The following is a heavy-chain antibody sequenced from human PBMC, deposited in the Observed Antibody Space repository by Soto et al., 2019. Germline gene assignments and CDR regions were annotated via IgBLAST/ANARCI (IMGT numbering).Heavy chain of an antibody. V-gene: IGHV4-59*12. D-gene: IGHD2-2*02. Sequence: SETLSLTCTVSGGSISGYYWSWLRQPPGKGLEWIGYIYNIGSTNYNPSLRSRVTMSIDKSQKQFSLKLKYVTAADTAVYYCATLPHRIEVPVLPIPTWGQGTLVTVSS. J-gene: IGHJ5*02. CDR2: IYNIGST. CDR3: ATLPHRIEVPVLPIPT. CDR1: GGSISGYY.